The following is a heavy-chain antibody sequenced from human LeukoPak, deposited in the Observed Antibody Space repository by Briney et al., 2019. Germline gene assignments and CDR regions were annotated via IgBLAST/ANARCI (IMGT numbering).Heavy chain of an antibody. J-gene: IGHJ4*02. CDR1: GYTFTSYD. V-gene: IGHV1-8*01. CDR3: ARGLYYYDSSGYYYEGVVDY. D-gene: IGHD3-22*01. CDR2: MNPNSGNT. Sequence: ASVKVSCKASGYTFTSYDINWVRQATGQGLEWMGWMNPNSGNTGYAQKFQGRVTMTRNTSISTAYMELSSLRSEDTAVYYCARGLYYYDSSGYYYEGVVDYWGQGTLVTVSS.